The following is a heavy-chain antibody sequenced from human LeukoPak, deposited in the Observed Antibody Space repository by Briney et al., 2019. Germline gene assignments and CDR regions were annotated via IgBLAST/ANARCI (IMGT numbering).Heavy chain of an antibody. D-gene: IGHD1-14*01. CDR1: GFTFSSYG. Sequence: QPGGSLRLSCAASGFTFSSYGMNWVRQAPGKGLEWVSYISGSGSTIYCADSVKGRFTISRDNAKNSLYLQMNSLRAEDTAVYYCARERNRISGIYFDYWGQGTLVTVSS. CDR3: ARERNRISGIYFDY. J-gene: IGHJ4*02. V-gene: IGHV3-48*03. CDR2: ISGSGSTI.